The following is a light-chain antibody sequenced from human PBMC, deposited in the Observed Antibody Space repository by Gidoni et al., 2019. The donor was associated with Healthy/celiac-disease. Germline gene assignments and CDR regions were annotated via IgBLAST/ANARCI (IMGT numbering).Light chain of an antibody. J-gene: IGKJ1*01. CDR2: ATS. CDR3: EQSYSTPWT. Sequence: DIQMTQSPSSLSASVGDRVTIPCQASQSISSYLNWYQQKPGKAPKLLIYATSSLQSGVPSRFSGSGSGTDFTLTISSLQPEDFATYYCEQSYSTPWTFGQGTKVENK. CDR1: QSISSY. V-gene: IGKV1-39*01.